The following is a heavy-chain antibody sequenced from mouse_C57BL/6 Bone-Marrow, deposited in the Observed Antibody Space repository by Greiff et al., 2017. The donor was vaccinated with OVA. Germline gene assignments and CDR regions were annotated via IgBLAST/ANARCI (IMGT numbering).Heavy chain of an antibody. CDR2: IWSGGST. J-gene: IGHJ1*03. CDR3: ARRDYGSSYEYFDV. V-gene: IGHV2-2*01. Sequence: QVQLKESGPGLVQPSQSLSITCTVSGFSLTSYGVHWVRQSPGKGLEWLGVIWSGGSTDYNAAFISRLSISKDNSKSQVFFKMNSLQADDTAIYYCARRDYGSSYEYFDVWGTGTTVTVSS. CDR1: GFSLTSYG. D-gene: IGHD1-1*01.